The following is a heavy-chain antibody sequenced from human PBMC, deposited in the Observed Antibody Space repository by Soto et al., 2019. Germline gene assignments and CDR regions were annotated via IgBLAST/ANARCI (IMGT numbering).Heavy chain of an antibody. CDR2: INHSGNN. D-gene: IGHD3-16*01. CDR1: GGSFSTYY. J-gene: IGHJ3*02. V-gene: IGHV4-34*01. Sequence: KTSETLSLTCVVSGGSFSTYYYNWIRRSPGKGLEWIGEINHSGNNNYSPSLKSRVAMSLDTSKNEFSLKLTSVTAADTAVYYCARGGSNDWQVALDIWGQGTMVTVSS. CDR3: ARGGSNDWQVALDI.